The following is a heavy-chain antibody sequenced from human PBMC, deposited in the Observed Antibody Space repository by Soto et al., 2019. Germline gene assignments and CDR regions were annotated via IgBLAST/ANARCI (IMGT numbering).Heavy chain of an antibody. CDR2: IIPIFGTA. CDR1: RRTFSSYA. V-gene: IGHV1-69*13. CDR3: ARDGPLRFSQTNWFDP. J-gene: IGHJ5*02. D-gene: IGHD3-3*01. Sequence: SVKDSCKASRRTFSSYAISWVRQAPGQGLEWMGGIIPIFGTANYAQKFQGRVTITADESTSTAYMELSSLRSEDTAVFYCARDGPLRFSQTNWFDPWGQGTLVTVSS.